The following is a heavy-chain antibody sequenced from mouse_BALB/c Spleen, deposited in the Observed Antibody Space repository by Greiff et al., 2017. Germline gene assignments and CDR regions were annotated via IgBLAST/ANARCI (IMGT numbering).Heavy chain of an antibody. V-gene: IGHV5-17*02. J-gene: IGHJ2*01. Sequence: EVQRVESGGGLVQPGGSRKLSCAASGFTFSSFGMHWVRQAPEKGLEWVAYISIGSSTIYYADTVKGRFTISRDNPKNTLFLQMTSLRSEDTAMYYCAREMEDGNYGYWGQGTTLTVSS. CDR2: ISIGSSTI. CDR3: AREMEDGNYGY. CDR1: GFTFSSFG. D-gene: IGHD2-1*01.